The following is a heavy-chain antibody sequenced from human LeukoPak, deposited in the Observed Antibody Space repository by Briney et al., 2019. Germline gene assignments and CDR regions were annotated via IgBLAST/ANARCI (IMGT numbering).Heavy chain of an antibody. J-gene: IGHJ1*01. CDR3: ARVPLYDSSGYYYPH. D-gene: IGHD3-22*01. Sequence: ASVKVSCKASGYTFTSYGISWVRQAPGQGLEWMGWISAYNGNTNYAQKLRGRVTMTTDTSTSTAYMELSSLRSEDTAVYYCARVPLYDSSGYYYPHWGQGTLVTVSS. CDR2: ISAYNGNT. V-gene: IGHV1-18*01. CDR1: GYTFTSYG.